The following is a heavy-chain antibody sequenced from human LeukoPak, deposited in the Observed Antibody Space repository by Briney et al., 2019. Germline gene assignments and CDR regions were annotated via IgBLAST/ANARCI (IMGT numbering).Heavy chain of an antibody. CDR1: GSSLIRDCY. J-gene: IGHJ4*02. D-gene: IGHD6-19*01. Sequence: SETLSLTCTVSGSSLIRDCYWGWVRQPPGKGLEWIGNIYHSGNTYYNPSLKSRVTISLDTSEGQFSLRLNSVTAADTAVYYCARVVSGWYHVDYWGQGSLVTVSP. CDR2: IYHSGNT. V-gene: IGHV4-38-2*02. CDR3: ARVVSGWYHVDY.